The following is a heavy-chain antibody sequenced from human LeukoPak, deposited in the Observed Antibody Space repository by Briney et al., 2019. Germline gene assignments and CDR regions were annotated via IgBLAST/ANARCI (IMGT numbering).Heavy chain of an antibody. CDR2: VFHSGNT. CDR1: GDSISSHNW. D-gene: IGHD5-12*01. CDR3: ARGSARMVANPLFDY. Sequence: SETLSLTCAVSGDSISSHNWWSWVRQTPGKGLEWIGEVFHSGNTNYNPSLESRVTISVDKSKNHLSLKLNSVTAADTAVYYCARGSARMVANPLFDYWGQGTLVTVSS. J-gene: IGHJ4*02. V-gene: IGHV4-4*02.